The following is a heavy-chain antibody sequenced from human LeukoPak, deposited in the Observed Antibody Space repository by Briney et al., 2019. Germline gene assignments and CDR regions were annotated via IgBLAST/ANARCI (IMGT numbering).Heavy chain of an antibody. J-gene: IGHJ4*02. CDR1: GFSFSNYW. V-gene: IGHV3-74*01. CDR3: ARKPDYYGADY. D-gene: IGHD3-10*01. Sequence: GGSLRLSCAASGFSFSNYWMHWVRQAPGKGLVWVSRVKGDGGSPTYADSVTGRLTTSRDNAKHTLYLQMNSLRAEDTAVYYCARKPDYYGADYWGQGTLVTVSP. CDR2: VKGDGGSP.